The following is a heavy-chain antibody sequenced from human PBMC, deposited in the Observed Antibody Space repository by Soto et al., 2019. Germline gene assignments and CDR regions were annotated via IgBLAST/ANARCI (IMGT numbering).Heavy chain of an antibody. CDR3: ARGPTDYYDNSANYFLDY. CDR1: GSTFITYG. CDR2: ISTYNGNT. V-gene: IGHV1-18*01. J-gene: IGHJ4*02. D-gene: IGHD3-22*01. Sequence: QVQLVQSGAEVKKPGASVKVSCKASGSTFITYGVSWVRQAPGQGLDWLGWISTYNGNTRYAERIQGRVTMNTGTTTNTAYMELRNLRSDDTAVYYCARGPTDYYDNSANYFLDYWGQGTLVTVSS.